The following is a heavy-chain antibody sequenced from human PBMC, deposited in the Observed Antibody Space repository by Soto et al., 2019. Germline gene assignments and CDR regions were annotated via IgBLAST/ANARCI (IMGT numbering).Heavy chain of an antibody. CDR1: GYTFTVYY. Sequence: ASVKVSCKASGYTFTVYYMHWVRQAPGQGLEWMGWINPNSGGTNYAQKFQGWVTMTRDTSISTAYMELSRLRSDDTAVYYCARGDWTPFYCSGGSCYSGFDYWGQGTLVTVSS. V-gene: IGHV1-2*04. J-gene: IGHJ4*02. D-gene: IGHD2-15*01. CDR2: INPNSGGT. CDR3: ARGDWTPFYCSGGSCYSGFDY.